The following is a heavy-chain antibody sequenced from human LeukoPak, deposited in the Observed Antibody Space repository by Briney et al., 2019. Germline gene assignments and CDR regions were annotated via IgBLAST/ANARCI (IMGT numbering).Heavy chain of an antibody. D-gene: IGHD3-10*01. CDR1: GFTFSNYG. CDR3: ARGRSITLLRGVAMSDGFDI. J-gene: IGHJ3*02. V-gene: IGHV3-21*06. CDR2: IDTRGRYV. Sequence: GGSLRLFCAASGFTFSNYGMNWARQAPGKGLEWVSFIDTRGRYVYYGDTVKGRFTMSRDNAKNLLFLQMNGLRAEDTALYYCARGRSITLLRGVAMSDGFDIWGEGAMVAVSS.